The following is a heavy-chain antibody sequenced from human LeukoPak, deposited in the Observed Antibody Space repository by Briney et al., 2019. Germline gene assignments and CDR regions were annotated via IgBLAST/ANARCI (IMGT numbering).Heavy chain of an antibody. J-gene: IGHJ4*02. V-gene: IGHV1-8*02. CDR1: GYTFTGYY. D-gene: IGHD6-19*01. Sequence: GASVKVSCKASGYTFTGYYMHWVRQAPGQGLEWMGWMNPNSGSTGYAQKFQGRVTMTRNTSISTAYMELSSLRSEDTAVYYCARGYGLVPDNWGQGTLVTVSS. CDR3: ARGYGLVPDN. CDR2: MNPNSGST.